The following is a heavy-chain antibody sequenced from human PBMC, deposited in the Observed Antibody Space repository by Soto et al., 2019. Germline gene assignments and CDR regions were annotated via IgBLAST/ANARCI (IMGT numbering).Heavy chain of an antibody. V-gene: IGHV3-33*01. CDR2: IWYDGSNK. J-gene: IGHJ6*02. D-gene: IGHD1-26*01. CDR1: GFNFSSYG. CDR3: AREFGVTSPPAYYYGMDV. Sequence: PGGSLRLSCAASGFNFSSYGMHWVRQKPGKGLEWVAVIWYDGSNKYYADSVKGRFTISRDNSKNTLYLQMNSLRAEDTAVYYCAREFGVTSPPAYYYGMDVWGQGTTVTVSS.